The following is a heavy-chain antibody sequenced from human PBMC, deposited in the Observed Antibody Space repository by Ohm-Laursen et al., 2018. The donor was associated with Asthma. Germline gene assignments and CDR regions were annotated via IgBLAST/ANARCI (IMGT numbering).Heavy chain of an antibody. D-gene: IGHD6-6*01. CDR3: ASSIAARQYYYYGMDV. J-gene: IGHJ6*02. CDR2: ISYDGSNK. V-gene: IGHV3-30-3*01. Sequence: SLRLSCSASGFTFSSYAMHWVRQAPGKGLEWVAVISYDGSNKYYADSVKGRFTISRDNSKNTLYLQMNSLRAEDTAVYYCASSIAARQYYYYGMDVWGQGTTVTVSS. CDR1: GFTFSSYA.